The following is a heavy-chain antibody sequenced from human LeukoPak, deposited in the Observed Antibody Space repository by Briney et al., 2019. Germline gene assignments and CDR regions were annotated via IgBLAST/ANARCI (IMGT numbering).Heavy chain of an antibody. CDR3: ATQNYDFWSGHPGYIGY. CDR1: GYTFTSYY. CDR2: INPSGGST. Sequence: GASVKVSCKASGYTFTSYYMHWVRQAPGQGLEWMGIINPSGGSTSYAQKFQGRVTMTRDMSTSTVYMELSSLRSEDTAVYYCATQNYDFWSGHPGYIGYWGQGTLVTVSS. D-gene: IGHD3-3*01. J-gene: IGHJ4*02. V-gene: IGHV1-46*01.